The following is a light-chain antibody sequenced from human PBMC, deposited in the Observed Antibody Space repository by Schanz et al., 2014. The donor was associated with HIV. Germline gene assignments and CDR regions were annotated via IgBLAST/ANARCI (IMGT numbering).Light chain of an antibody. CDR2: DVT. Sequence: QSALTQPASVSGSPGQSITISCTGTSSDVGADNSVSWYQQHPGRAPRLLVYDVTYRPSGVSNRFSGSKSGNTASLTISGLQPEDEADYYCSSYAGSNKGVVFGGGTKLTVL. V-gene: IGLV2-14*03. J-gene: IGLJ2*01. CDR1: SSDVGADNS. CDR3: SSYAGSNKGVV.